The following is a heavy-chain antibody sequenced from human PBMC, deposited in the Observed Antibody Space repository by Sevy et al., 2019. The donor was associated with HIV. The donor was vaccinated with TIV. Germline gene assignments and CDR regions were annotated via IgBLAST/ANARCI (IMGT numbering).Heavy chain of an antibody. CDR1: GFTFSDYA. J-gene: IGHJ5*02. CDR3: VREGAPYRNVRYCSGNNCYYNWFDP. Sequence: GGSLRLSCAGSGFTFSDYARHWVRQAPGEGLEWVAVISYDGSETYYADSVKGRFTISRDNSEDTLDLQMNGLRAEDTAVYYCVREGAPYRNVRYCSGNNCYYNWFDPWGQGTQVTVSS. D-gene: IGHD2-15*01. CDR2: ISYDGSET. V-gene: IGHV3-30-3*01.